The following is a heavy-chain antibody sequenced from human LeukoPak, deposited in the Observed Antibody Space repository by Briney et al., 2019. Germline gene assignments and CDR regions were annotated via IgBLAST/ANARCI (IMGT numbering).Heavy chain of an antibody. Sequence: SETLSLTCAVYGGSFRNYYWSWIRQPPGKGLEWIGEINHSGSTKYNPSLKSRVTISVDRSKNQFSLKLSSVTAADTAVYYCARANVPGYSSSWYIYNWFDPWGQGTLVTVSS. CDR2: INHSGST. V-gene: IGHV4-34*01. D-gene: IGHD6-13*01. CDR1: GGSFRNYY. CDR3: ARANVPGYSSSWYIYNWFDP. J-gene: IGHJ5*02.